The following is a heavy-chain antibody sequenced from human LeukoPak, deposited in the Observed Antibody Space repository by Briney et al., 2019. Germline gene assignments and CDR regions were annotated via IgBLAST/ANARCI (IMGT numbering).Heavy chain of an antibody. CDR1: GGAFSGYY. Sequence: SETLSLTCAVYGGAFSGYYWSWIRQPPGKGLEWIGEINHSGSTNYNPSLKSRVTISVDTSKNQFSLKLSSVTAADTAVYYCARRTRITIFGVAYRFDYWGKGTLVTVSS. J-gene: IGHJ4*02. CDR3: ARRTRITIFGVAYRFDY. D-gene: IGHD3-3*01. V-gene: IGHV4-34*01. CDR2: INHSGST.